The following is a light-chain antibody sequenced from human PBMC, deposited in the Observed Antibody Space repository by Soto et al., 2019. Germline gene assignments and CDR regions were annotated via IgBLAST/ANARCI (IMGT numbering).Light chain of an antibody. CDR2: GAS. V-gene: IGKV3-20*01. Sequence: EIVLTQSPGTLPLSPGERATLSCRASQTVTRSYLAWYQQKPGQAPRLLIYGASTRATGIPARFSGSGSGTDFTLTISRLEPEDFAVYYCQQYGSLPPVTFGQGTKVDIK. CDR3: QQYGSLPPVT. J-gene: IGKJ1*01. CDR1: QTVTRSY.